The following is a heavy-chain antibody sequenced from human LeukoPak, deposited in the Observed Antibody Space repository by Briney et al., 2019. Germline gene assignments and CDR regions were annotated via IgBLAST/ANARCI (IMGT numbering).Heavy chain of an antibody. Sequence: GGSLRLSCAASGFTFSGSAMHWVRQASGKGLEWVGRIRSNANYYATSYGASVKGRITISRDDSKNTAYLQMNSLKTEDTAVYYRTRRYYFDSSGYYQVDYWGQGTLVTVSS. CDR1: GFTFSGSA. D-gene: IGHD3-22*01. CDR3: TRRYYFDSSGYYQVDY. CDR2: IRSNANYYAT. V-gene: IGHV3-73*01. J-gene: IGHJ4*02.